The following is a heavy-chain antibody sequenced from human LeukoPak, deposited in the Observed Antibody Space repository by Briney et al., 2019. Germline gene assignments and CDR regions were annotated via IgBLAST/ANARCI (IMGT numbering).Heavy chain of an antibody. CDR1: GFTFSDYY. D-gene: IGHD3-10*01. CDR3: ARERTSGTYYPDY. J-gene: IGHJ4*02. Sequence: PGGSLRLSCGASGFTFSDYYMSWIRQAPGKGLEWISYISGSGSAIYYTDSVKGRFTISRDNAKNSLYLQMNSLGAEDTAVYYCARERTSGTYYPDYWGKGTRSPSPQ. CDR2: ISGSGSAI. V-gene: IGHV3-11*01.